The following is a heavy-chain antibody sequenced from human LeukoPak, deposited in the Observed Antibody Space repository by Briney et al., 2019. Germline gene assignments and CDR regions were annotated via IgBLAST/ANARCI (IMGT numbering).Heavy chain of an antibody. J-gene: IGHJ4*02. CDR3: ARTTTVTTSANDY. D-gene: IGHD4-17*01. CDR2: TYYSGST. CDR1: DGSISSSSYY. V-gene: IGHV4-39*01. Sequence: PSETLSLTCTVSDGSISSSSYYWGWIRQPPGKGLEWIGSTYYSGSTYYNPPLKSRVTISADRSKNQFSLKLRSVTAADTAVYYCARTTTVTTSANDYWGQGTLVTVSS.